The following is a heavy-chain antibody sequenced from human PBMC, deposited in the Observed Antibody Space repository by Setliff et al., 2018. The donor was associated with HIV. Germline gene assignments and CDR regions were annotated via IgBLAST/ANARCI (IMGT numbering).Heavy chain of an antibody. D-gene: IGHD3-10*01. Sequence: PGGSLRLSCAASGFTFSSYSMNWVRQAPGKGLEWVSYINSGSSTIYYADSVKGRFTISRDNAENSVYLQMNSLRAEDTAVYYCAKEKFTFTVVRGVIDSWGQGTLVTVSS. CDR3: AKEKFTFTVVRGVIDS. CDR2: INSGSSTI. J-gene: IGHJ4*02. V-gene: IGHV3-48*01. CDR1: GFTFSSYS.